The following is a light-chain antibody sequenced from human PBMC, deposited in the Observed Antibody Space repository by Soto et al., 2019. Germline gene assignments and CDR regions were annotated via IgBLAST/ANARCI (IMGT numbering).Light chain of an antibody. V-gene: IGLV1-40*01. CDR2: GNS. Sequence: QSVLTQPPSVSGAPGQRVTISCTGSSSNIGAGYDVHWYQQLPGTAPKLLIYGNSNRPSGVPDRFSGSKSGTSASLAITGLQADDEADYYCQSYASSLSGSYVVFGGGTKLTVL. CDR3: QSYASSLSGSYVV. CDR1: SSNIGAGYD. J-gene: IGLJ2*01.